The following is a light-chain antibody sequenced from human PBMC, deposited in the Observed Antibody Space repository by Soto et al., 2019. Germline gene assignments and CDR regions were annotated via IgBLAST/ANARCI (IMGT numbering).Light chain of an antibody. CDR3: RQSATSPRT. CDR1: QTVGNNY. Sequence: EIVLTQSPGTLSLSPGERATLSCRASQTVGNNYLDWYQQKPGQAPRLLIYGASSRATVIPDRFSGSGSGTDFPLTISRLEPEDFAVYYCRQSATSPRTFGQGTKEEIK. J-gene: IGKJ1*01. V-gene: IGKV3-20*01. CDR2: GAS.